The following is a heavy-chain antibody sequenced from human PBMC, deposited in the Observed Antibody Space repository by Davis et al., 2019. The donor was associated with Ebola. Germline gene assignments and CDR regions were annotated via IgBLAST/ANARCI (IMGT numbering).Heavy chain of an antibody. V-gene: IGHV7-4-1*02. Sequence: ASVKVSCKASGYSFTTYGMNWVRQAPGQGLEWMGWININTGNPTYAQGFTGRFVFSLDTSVSTAYLQISSLKAEDTGVYYCARSSYSWYFSGMDVWGKGTTVTVSS. CDR3: ARSSYSWYFSGMDV. D-gene: IGHD6-13*01. J-gene: IGHJ6*04. CDR2: ININTGNP. CDR1: GYSFTTYG.